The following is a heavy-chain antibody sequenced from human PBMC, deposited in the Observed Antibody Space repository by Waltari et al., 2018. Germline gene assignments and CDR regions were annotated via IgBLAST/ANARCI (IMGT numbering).Heavy chain of an antibody. Sequence: QLQLQESGPGLVKPSETLSLTCTVSGGSISSSSYYWGWIRQPPGKGLEWIGSIYYSGSTYYNPSLKSRVTISVDTSKNQFSLKLSSVTAADTAMYYCARVGTGYSSGWSIDYWGQGTLVTVSS. CDR3: ARVGTGYSSGWSIDY. J-gene: IGHJ4*02. CDR1: GGSISSSSYY. D-gene: IGHD6-19*01. V-gene: IGHV4-39*07. CDR2: IYYSGST.